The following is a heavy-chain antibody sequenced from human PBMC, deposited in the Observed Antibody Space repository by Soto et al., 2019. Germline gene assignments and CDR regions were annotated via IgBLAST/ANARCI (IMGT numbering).Heavy chain of an antibody. CDR2: IYYSGGT. V-gene: IGHV4-39*01. CDR1: GGSISRSFYY. CDR3: AKPSGSYLYYFDY. D-gene: IGHD1-26*01. Sequence: SETLSLTCTVSGGSISRSFYYWGWIRQPPGKGLEWIGSIYYSGGTYYNPSLKSRVTISVDTSKNQFSLKLSSVTAADTAVYYCAKPSGSYLYYFDYWGQGTLVTVS. J-gene: IGHJ4*02.